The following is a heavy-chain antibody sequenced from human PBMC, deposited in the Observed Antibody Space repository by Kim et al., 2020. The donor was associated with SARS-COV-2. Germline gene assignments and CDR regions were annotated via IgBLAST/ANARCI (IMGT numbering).Heavy chain of an antibody. V-gene: IGHV1-18*04. Sequence: ASVKVSCKASGYTFTSYGISWVRQAPGQGLEWMGWISAYNGNTNYAQKLQGRVTMTTDTSTSTAYMELRSLRSDDTAVYYCARDELLWFGELSQNWFDHWGQGTLVTVSS. D-gene: IGHD3-10*01. CDR1: GYTFTSYG. J-gene: IGHJ5*02. CDR2: ISAYNGNT. CDR3: ARDELLWFGELSQNWFDH.